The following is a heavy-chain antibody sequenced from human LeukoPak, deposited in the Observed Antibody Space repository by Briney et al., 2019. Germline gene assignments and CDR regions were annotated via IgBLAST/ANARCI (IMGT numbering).Heavy chain of an antibody. D-gene: IGHD5-18*01. Sequence: GGSLRLSCAASGFTFSSYSMNWVRQAPGKGLEWVSSISSSSSYIYHADSVKGRFTISRDNAKNSLYLQMNSLRAEDTAVYYCARGSATAMDGSVDYWGQGTLVTVSS. J-gene: IGHJ4*02. CDR3: ARGSATAMDGSVDY. CDR2: ISSSSSYI. V-gene: IGHV3-21*01. CDR1: GFTFSSYS.